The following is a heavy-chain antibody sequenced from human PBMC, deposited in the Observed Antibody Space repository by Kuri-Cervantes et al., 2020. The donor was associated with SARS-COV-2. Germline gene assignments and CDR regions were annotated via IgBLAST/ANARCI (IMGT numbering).Heavy chain of an antibody. CDR3: AKHAMVRGVIITKAGGTDY. J-gene: IGHJ4*02. Sequence: GGSLRLSCAASGFTFSSYAMSRVRQAPGKGLEWVSAISGSGGSTYYADSVKGRFTISRDNSKNTLYLQMNSLRAEDTAVYYCAKHAMVRGVIITKAGGTDYWGQGTLVTVSS. CDR1: GFTFSSYA. V-gene: IGHV3-23*01. CDR2: ISGSGGST. D-gene: IGHD3-10*01.